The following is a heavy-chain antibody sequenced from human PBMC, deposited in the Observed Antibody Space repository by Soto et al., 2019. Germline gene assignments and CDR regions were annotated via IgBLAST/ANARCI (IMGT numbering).Heavy chain of an antibody. Sequence: GGSLRLSCAASGFTFDDYAMHWVRQAPGKGLEWVSGISWNSGSIGYADSVKGRFTISRDNAKNSLYLQMNSLRAEDTALYYCAKGGTGIFAYWGQGTLVTVSS. CDR3: AKGGTGIFAY. CDR2: ISWNSGSI. V-gene: IGHV3-9*01. CDR1: GFTFDDYA. D-gene: IGHD2-8*02. J-gene: IGHJ4*02.